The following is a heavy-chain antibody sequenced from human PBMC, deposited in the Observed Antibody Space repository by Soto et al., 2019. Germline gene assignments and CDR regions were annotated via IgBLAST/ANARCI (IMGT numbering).Heavy chain of an antibody. CDR1: GYTFTGYY. Sequence: ASVKVSCKASGYTFTGYYMHWVRQAPGQGLEWMGWINPNSGGTNYAQKFQGRVTMTRDTSISTAYMELSRLRSDDTAVYYCARENYYDSSGYSDYWGQGTLVTVS. CDR2: INPNSGGT. J-gene: IGHJ4*02. D-gene: IGHD3-22*01. V-gene: IGHV1-2*02. CDR3: ARENYYDSSGYSDY.